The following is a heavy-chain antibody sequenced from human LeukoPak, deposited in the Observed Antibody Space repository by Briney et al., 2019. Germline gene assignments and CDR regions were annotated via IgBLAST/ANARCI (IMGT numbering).Heavy chain of an antibody. V-gene: IGHV3-21*01. CDR2: ISSSSSYI. CDR3: ARANYVTGAFDI. CDR1: GFTFSSYS. Sequence: PGGSLRLSCAASGFTFSSYSMNWVRQAPGKGLEWVSSISSSSSYIYYADSVKGRFTISRDNAKNSLYLQMNSLRAKDTAVYYCARANYVTGAFDIWGQGTMVTVSS. D-gene: IGHD1-7*01. J-gene: IGHJ3*02.